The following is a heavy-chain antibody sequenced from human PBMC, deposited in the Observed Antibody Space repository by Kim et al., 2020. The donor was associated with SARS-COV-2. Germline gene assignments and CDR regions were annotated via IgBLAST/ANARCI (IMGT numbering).Heavy chain of an antibody. CDR3: ARHRWGYYGTRSIQRFDY. Sequence: SETLSFTCTVSGGSISSSSYYWGWIRQPPGKGLEWIGSIYYSGSTYYNPSLKSRVTISVDTSKNQFSLKLSSVTAADTAVYYCARHRWGYYGTRSIQRFDYWGQGTLVTVSS. CDR2: IYYSGST. CDR1: GGSISSSSYY. V-gene: IGHV4-39*01. D-gene: IGHD3-10*01. J-gene: IGHJ4*02.